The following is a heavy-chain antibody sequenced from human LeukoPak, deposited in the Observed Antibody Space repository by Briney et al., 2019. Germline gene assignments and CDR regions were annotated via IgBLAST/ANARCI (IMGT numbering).Heavy chain of an antibody. J-gene: IGHJ4*02. CDR2: ISYDGSNK. D-gene: IGHD3-10*01. CDR1: GFTFSSYA. Sequence: GGSLRLSCAAPGFTFSSYAMHWVRQAPGKGLEWVAVISYDGSNKYYADSVKGRFTISRDNSKNTLYLQMNSLRAEDTAVYYCAKDPGYYGSGSPAHDYWGQGTLVTVSS. CDR3: AKDPGYYGSGSPAHDY. V-gene: IGHV3-30*04.